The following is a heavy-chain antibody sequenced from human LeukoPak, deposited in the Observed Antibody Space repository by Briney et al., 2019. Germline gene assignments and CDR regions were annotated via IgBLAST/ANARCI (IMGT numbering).Heavy chain of an antibody. J-gene: IGHJ5*02. D-gene: IGHD6-6*01. CDR2: MNPNSGNT. V-gene: IGHV1-8*02. CDR3: PRGEDSSSDWLDP. CDR1: GYTFTNYD. Sequence: ASVKVSCKASGYTFTNYDINWVRQATGQGLEWMGWMNPNSGNTGYAQKFQGRVTMTRNTSISTAYMELSSLRSEDTAVYYCPRGEDSSSDWLDPWGQGTLVTVSS.